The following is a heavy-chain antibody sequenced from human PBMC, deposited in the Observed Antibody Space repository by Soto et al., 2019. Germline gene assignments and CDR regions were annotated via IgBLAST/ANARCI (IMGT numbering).Heavy chain of an antibody. CDR2: IYYSGST. V-gene: IGHV4-31*03. D-gene: IGHD3-22*01. Sequence: SETLSLTCTVSGGSISSGGYYWSWIRQHPGKGLEWIGYIYYSGSTYYNPSLKRRVTISVDTSKNQFSLKLSSVTAADTAVYYCARCTYDYDSSGYYAFDYWGKGTLVTVSS. J-gene: IGHJ4*02. CDR3: ARCTYDYDSSGYYAFDY. CDR1: GGSISSGGYY.